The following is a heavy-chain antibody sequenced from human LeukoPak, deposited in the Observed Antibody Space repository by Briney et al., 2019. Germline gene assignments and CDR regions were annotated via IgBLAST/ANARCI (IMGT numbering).Heavy chain of an antibody. CDR2: ISYDGSNK. CDR1: GFTFSSYA. D-gene: IGHD3-10*01. J-gene: IGHJ6*02. Sequence: GGSLRLSCAASGFTFSSYAMHWVRQAPGKGLEWVAVISYDGSNKYYADSVKGRFTISRDNSKNTLYLQMNSLRAEDTAVYYCAKDSLEVLLWFGEPLYGMDVWGQGTTVTVSS. CDR3: AKDSLEVLLWFGEPLYGMDV. V-gene: IGHV3-30-3*01.